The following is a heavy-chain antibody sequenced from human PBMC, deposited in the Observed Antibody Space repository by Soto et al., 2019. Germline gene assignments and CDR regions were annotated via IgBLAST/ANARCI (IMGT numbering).Heavy chain of an antibody. J-gene: IGHJ3*02. D-gene: IGHD3-10*01. Sequence: PSETLSLTCTVSGGSISSGGYYWSWIRQHPGKGLEWIGYIYYSGSTYYNPSLKSRVTMSVDTSKNQFSLKLSSVTAVDTAVYYCARTISSYGSGRGAFDIWGQGTMVTVSS. V-gene: IGHV4-31*03. CDR1: GGSISSGGYY. CDR2: IYYSGST. CDR3: ARTISSYGSGRGAFDI.